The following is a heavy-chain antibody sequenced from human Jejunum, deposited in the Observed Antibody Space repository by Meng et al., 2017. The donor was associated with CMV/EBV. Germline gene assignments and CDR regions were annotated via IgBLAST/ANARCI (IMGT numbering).Heavy chain of an antibody. Sequence: GGGVAQPRWSLRVCAAASGFKFSDDSMHWVRQSPVKGLEGLAFIRVDESLTYYADSMRGRPTIVRDNSKIILYLQVNSLRPEDTAVYYCVNKVGPGYFQDWGQGTLVTVSS. CDR1: GFKFSDDS. CDR3: VNKVGPGYFQD. V-gene: IGHV3-30*02. D-gene: IGHD1-26*01. CDR2: IRVDESLT. J-gene: IGHJ1*01.